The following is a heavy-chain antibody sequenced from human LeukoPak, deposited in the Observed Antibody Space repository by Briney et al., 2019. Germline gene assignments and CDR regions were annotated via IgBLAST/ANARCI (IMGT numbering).Heavy chain of an antibody. V-gene: IGHV4-34*01. CDR2: INHSGST. D-gene: IGHD2-15*01. J-gene: IGHJ4*02. CDR1: GGSLSGHY. CDR3: ARGGPLTYDIVVVVAATHMFDY. Sequence: SETLSLNSDVYGGSLSGHYWIWIRQPPGKGLQCMGEINHSGSTNYNPSLKSRVTISGDTSKNQFSLKLNSVTAADTAVYYSARGGPLTYDIVVVVAATHMFDYWGQGTLVTVSS.